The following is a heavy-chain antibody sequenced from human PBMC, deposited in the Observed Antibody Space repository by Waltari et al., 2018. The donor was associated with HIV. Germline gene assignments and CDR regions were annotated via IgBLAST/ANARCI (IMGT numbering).Heavy chain of an antibody. Sequence: QVHLVQSGAELRKPGASVTVSCKASGYTSTNYGITWVRQAPGQGLEWMGVISGYNGDTKYAQKVRGRVTMTTDTSTSTAYLEMGSLRFDDTAVYYCARDHYYGSSGYYSDYWGQGTLVTVSS. CDR1: GYTSTNYG. D-gene: IGHD3-22*01. CDR2: ISGYNGDT. V-gene: IGHV1-18*01. J-gene: IGHJ4*02. CDR3: ARDHYYGSSGYYSDY.